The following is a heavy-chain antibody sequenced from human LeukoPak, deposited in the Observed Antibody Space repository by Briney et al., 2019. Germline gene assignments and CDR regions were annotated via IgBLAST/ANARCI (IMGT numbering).Heavy chain of an antibody. CDR1: GYTFTSYG. V-gene: IGHV1-69*13. CDR3: ARSVGTGGSYDYYYYMDV. CDR2: IIPTFGTA. J-gene: IGHJ6*03. D-gene: IGHD1-26*01. Sequence: GASVKVSCKASGYTFTSYGTSWVRQAPGQGLEWMGGIIPTFGTANYAQKFQGRVTITADESTSTAYMELSSLRSEDTAVYYCARSVGTGGSYDYYYYMDVWGKGTTVTISS.